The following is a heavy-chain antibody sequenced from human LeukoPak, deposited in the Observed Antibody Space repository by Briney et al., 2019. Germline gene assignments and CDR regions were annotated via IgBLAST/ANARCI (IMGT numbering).Heavy chain of an antibody. CDR1: GFTFSSYA. CDR2: ISGSGGST. V-gene: IGHV3-23*01. D-gene: IGHD3-9*01. CDR3: ARDGGDYDILTGYGY. J-gene: IGHJ4*02. Sequence: GGSLRLSCAASGFTFSSYAMSWVRQAPGKGLEWVSAISGSGGSTYYADSVKGRFTISRDNSKNTLYPQMNSLRAEDTAVYYCARDGGDYDILTGYGYWGQGTLVTVSS.